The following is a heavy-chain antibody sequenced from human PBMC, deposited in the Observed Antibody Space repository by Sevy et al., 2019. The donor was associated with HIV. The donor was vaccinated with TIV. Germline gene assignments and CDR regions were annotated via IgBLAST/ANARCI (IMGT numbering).Heavy chain of an antibody. V-gene: IGHV4-59*13. CDR1: GDSTSSYF. CDR3: ARDIDYYGSGSYLDS. Sequence: SETLSLTCTVSGDSTSSYFWSWIRQPPGKGLEWIGYIYYSGSTNYNPSLKSRVSISADTSKNQFSLKLSSVTAADTAVYYCARDIDYYGSGSYLDSWGQGTLVTVSS. J-gene: IGHJ4*02. CDR2: IYYSGST. D-gene: IGHD3-10*01.